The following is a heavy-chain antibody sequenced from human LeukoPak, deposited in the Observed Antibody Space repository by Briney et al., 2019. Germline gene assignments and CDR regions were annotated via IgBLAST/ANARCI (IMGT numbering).Heavy chain of an antibody. CDR3: ARKDRNDMDY. D-gene: IGHD1-1*01. CDR2: INHSGST. J-gene: IGHJ4*02. CDR1: GGSFSGYY. Sequence: WETLSLTCAVYGGSFSGYYWSWIRQPPGKGLEWIGEINHSGSTNYNPSLKSRVTISVDTSKNQFSLKLSSVTAADTAVYYCARKDRNDMDYWGQGTLVTVSS. V-gene: IGHV4-34*01.